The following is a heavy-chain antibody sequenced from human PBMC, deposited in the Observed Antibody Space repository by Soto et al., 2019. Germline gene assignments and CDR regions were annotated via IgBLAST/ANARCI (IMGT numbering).Heavy chain of an antibody. CDR3: ARDQGSRYCSSTSCRYNWFDP. V-gene: IGHV4-4*07. CDR1: GGSISSYY. D-gene: IGHD2-2*01. J-gene: IGHJ5*02. Sequence: QVQLQESGPGLVKPSETLSLTCTVSGGSISSYYWSWIRQPAGKGLEWIGRIDTSGSTNYNPSLKSRVTLEVDTSKSQYSLKLSSVTAADAAVYYCARDQGSRYCSSTSCRYNWFDPWGQGTLVTVSS. CDR2: IDTSGST.